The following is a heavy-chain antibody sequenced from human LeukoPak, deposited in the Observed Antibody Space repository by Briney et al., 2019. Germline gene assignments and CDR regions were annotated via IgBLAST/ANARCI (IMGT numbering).Heavy chain of an antibody. CDR2: ISGSAGST. J-gene: IGHJ4*02. Sequence: PGGSLRLSCAASGFTFSSYAMSWVRQAPGKGLEWVSTISGSAGSTYYADSVKGRFTISRDNSKNTLYLQMNSLRPDDTAVYYCANLRPEIDYWGQGTLVTVSS. D-gene: IGHD1-14*01. V-gene: IGHV3-23*01. CDR3: ANLRPEIDY. CDR1: GFTFSSYA.